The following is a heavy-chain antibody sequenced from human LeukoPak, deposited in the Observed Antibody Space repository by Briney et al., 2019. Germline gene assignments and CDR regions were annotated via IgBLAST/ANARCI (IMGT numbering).Heavy chain of an antibody. CDR1: GYTFTSYG. CDR2: MSTHNGDI. V-gene: IGHV1-18*01. D-gene: IGHD3-22*01. CDR3: ARDNTLIVVVDPYYFDY. J-gene: IGHJ4*02. Sequence: GESLKVSCKASGYTFTSYGISWVRQAPGQGLEWMGWMSTHNGDIKYAQQLQGRVTMTTDTSTRTAYMELTSLRSDDTAVYYCARDNTLIVVVDPYYFDYWGQGTLVTVSS.